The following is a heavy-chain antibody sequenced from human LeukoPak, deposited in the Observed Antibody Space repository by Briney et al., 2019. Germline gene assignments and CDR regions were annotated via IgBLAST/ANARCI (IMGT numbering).Heavy chain of an antibody. V-gene: IGHV3-7*03. CDR1: GFTFSGYW. CDR3: ARNNGMDV. J-gene: IGHJ6*02. Sequence: GGSLRLSCAASGFTFSGYWMTWVRQAPGKGLEWVASIKEDGREKYYVDSVKGRFTISRDNAKNSLYLQMNSLRAEDTALYHCARNNGMDVWGQGTTVIVSS. CDR2: IKEDGREK.